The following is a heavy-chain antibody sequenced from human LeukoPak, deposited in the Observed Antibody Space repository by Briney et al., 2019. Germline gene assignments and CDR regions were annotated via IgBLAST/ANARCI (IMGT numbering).Heavy chain of an antibody. V-gene: IGHV3-74*01. D-gene: IGHD1-1*01. J-gene: IGHJ4*02. CDR2: IYTDGSST. CDR1: GFAFTSYS. CDR3: YNRIACAWVTINY. Sequence: PGGSLRLSCAASGFAFTSYSMYWDRQAPGKGLVWVSRIYTDGSSTSYADSVKGRFTISRDNAKNTLYLQMNSLRAEDTAVYYWYNRIACAWVTINYWGQGTLVTVSS.